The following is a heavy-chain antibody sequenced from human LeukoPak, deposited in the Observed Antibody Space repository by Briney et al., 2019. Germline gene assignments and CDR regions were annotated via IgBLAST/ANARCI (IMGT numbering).Heavy chain of an antibody. CDR2: ISGSGDKT. Sequence: GGSLRLSCAASGFIFSSYVMTWVCQAPGKGLEWVSGISGSGDKTYYADSVTGRFTISRDNSKDTLYLQMNSLRADDTAVYYCAIGERFIDAFEFWGQGTMVTVSS. J-gene: IGHJ3*01. V-gene: IGHV3-23*01. CDR1: GFIFSSYV. CDR3: AIGERFIDAFEF.